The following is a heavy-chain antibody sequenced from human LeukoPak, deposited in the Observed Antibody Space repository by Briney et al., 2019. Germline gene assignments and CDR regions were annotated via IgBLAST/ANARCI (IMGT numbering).Heavy chain of an antibody. CDR2: INHSGST. J-gene: IGHJ6*02. V-gene: IGHV4-34*01. CDR1: GGSFSGYY. Sequence: SETLSLTCAVYGGSFSGYYWSWIRQPPGKGLEWIGEINHSGSTNYNPSLKSRVTISVDTSKNQFSLKLSSVTAADTAVYYCASSSYYYGMDVWGQGTTVTV. D-gene: IGHD2/OR15-2a*01. CDR3: ASSSYYYGMDV.